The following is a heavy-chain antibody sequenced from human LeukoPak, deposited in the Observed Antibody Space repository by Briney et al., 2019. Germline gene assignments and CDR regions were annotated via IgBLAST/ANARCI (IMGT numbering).Heavy chain of an antibody. Sequence: PGGSLRLSCAASGXTFSSYAMHWVRQAQGKGLEWVAVTSYDGSNRYAESVKGRFTISRDNSKNTLLLQMNSLRGEDTAVYYCAKSVAGAGFHYYGMDVWGQGTTVTVSS. CDR2: TSYDGSNR. J-gene: IGHJ6*02. V-gene: IGHV3-30*04. CDR1: GXTFSSYA. CDR3: AKSVAGAGFHYYGMDV. D-gene: IGHD6-19*01.